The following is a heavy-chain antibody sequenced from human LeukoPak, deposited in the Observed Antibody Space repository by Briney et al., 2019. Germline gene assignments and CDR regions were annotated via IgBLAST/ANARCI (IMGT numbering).Heavy chain of an antibody. Sequence: RASVKVSCKASGYTFTSYGISWVRQAPGQGLEWMGWISAYNGNTNYAQKLQGRVTMTTDTSTSTAYMELRSLRSDDTAVYYCARVDSPNYYYSSGALSWGQGTLATVSS. J-gene: IGHJ5*02. D-gene: IGHD3-22*01. CDR3: ARVDSPNYYYSSGALS. V-gene: IGHV1-18*01. CDR1: GYTFTSYG. CDR2: ISAYNGNT.